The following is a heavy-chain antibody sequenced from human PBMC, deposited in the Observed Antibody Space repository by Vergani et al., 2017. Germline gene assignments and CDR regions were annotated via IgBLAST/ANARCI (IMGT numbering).Heavy chain of an antibody. Sequence: VQVVESGGGLVQPGGSLRLSCAASGFIFSDHYMDWVRQAPGKGLEWVSTLSASDRHTHYADSVKGRFTISRDNSKNTLFLHMNSLRPEDTAVYYCARDSRYCSSTSCYVGRDWFDPWGQGTLITVSS. CDR2: LSASDRHT. J-gene: IGHJ5*02. CDR1: GFIFSDHY. CDR3: ARDSRYCSSTSCYVGRDWFDP. V-gene: IGHV3-11*05. D-gene: IGHD2-2*01.